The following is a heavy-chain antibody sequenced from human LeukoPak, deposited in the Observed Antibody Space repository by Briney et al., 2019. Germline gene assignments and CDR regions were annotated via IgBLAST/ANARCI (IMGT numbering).Heavy chain of an antibody. CDR3: ARVGYGDYVRFDP. CDR1: GYTFTGYY. D-gene: IGHD4-17*01. V-gene: IGHV1-2*02. Sequence: ASVKDSCKASGYTFTGYYMHWVRQAPGQGLEWMGWINPNSGGTNYAQKFQGRVTMTRDTSISTAYMELSRLRSDDTAVYYCARVGYGDYVRFDPWGQGTLVTVSS. J-gene: IGHJ5*02. CDR2: INPNSGGT.